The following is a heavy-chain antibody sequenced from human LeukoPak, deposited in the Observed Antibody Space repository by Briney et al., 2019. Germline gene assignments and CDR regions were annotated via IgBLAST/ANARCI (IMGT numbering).Heavy chain of an antibody. CDR2: ISAYNGNT. CDR1: GYTFTSYG. D-gene: IGHD3-22*01. J-gene: IGHJ3*02. V-gene: IGHV1-18*01. Sequence: ASVKVSCKASGYTFTSYGISWVRQAPGQGLEWMGWISAYNGNTNYAQKLQGRVTMTTDTSTSTAYMELRSLRSDDTAVYYCARGGPDTYYYDSSGYRAAFDIWGQGTMVTVSS. CDR3: ARGGPDTYYYDSSGYRAAFDI.